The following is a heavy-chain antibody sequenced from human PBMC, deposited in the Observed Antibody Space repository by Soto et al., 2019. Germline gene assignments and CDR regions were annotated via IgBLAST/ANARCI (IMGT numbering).Heavy chain of an antibody. J-gene: IGHJ6*02. Sequence: GSLRLSCAASGFTFSSYSMNWVRQAPGKGPEWVSSISSSSSYIYYADSVKGRFTISRDNAKNSLYLQMNSLRAEDTAVYYCARDKHDSSGYYSYGMDVWGQGTTVTVSS. CDR3: ARDKHDSSGYYSYGMDV. D-gene: IGHD3-22*01. V-gene: IGHV3-21*01. CDR2: ISSSSSYI. CDR1: GFTFSSYS.